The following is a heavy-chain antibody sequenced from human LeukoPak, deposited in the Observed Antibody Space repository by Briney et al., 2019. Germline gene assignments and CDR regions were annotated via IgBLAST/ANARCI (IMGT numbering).Heavy chain of an antibody. D-gene: IGHD2-2*01. V-gene: IGHV3-30*02. CDR3: ANTVVPAANTDY. CDR1: GFTFDDYA. Sequence: GRSLRLSCAASGFTFDDYAMHWVRQAPGKGLEWVAFIRYDGSNKYYADSVKGRFTISRDNSKNTLYLQMNSLRAEDTAVYYCANTVVPAANTDYWGQGTLVTVSS. CDR2: IRYDGSNK. J-gene: IGHJ4*02.